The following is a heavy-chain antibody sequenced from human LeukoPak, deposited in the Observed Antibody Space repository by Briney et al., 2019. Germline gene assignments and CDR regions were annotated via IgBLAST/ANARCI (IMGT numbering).Heavy chain of an antibody. V-gene: IGHV3-7*05. D-gene: IGHD2-8*01. Sequence: PGGSLRLSCVASGFTFRSYWMTWVRQAPGKGLEWVANIRQDGSEEYYVDSVKGRFTISRDNAKNSLYLQMNSLRAEDTAVYYCARRYVLSFDYWGQGTLVTVSS. CDR3: ARRYVLSFDY. CDR2: IRQDGSEE. J-gene: IGHJ4*02. CDR1: GFTFRSYW.